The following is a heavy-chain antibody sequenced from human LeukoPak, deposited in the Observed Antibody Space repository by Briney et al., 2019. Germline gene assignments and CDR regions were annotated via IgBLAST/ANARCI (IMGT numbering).Heavy chain of an antibody. D-gene: IGHD3-9*01. V-gene: IGHV1-18*01. CDR2: ISAYNGNT. Sequence: ASVKVSCKASGYTFTSYGISWVRQAPGQGLEWMGWISAYNGNTNYAQKLQGRVTMTTDTSTSTAYMELRSLRSDDTAVYYCARAALNVLRYFDWFDPWGQGTLVTVSS. CDR3: ARAALNVLRYFDWFDP. J-gene: IGHJ5*02. CDR1: GYTFTSYG.